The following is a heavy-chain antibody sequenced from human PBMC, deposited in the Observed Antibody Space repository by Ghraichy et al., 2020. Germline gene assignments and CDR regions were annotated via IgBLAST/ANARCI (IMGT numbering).Heavy chain of an antibody. CDR2: LWFDGSNE. CDR1: RFTFSNHA. D-gene: IGHD4-11*01. CDR3: ARPASNYDWYFDL. J-gene: IGHJ2*01. V-gene: IGHV3-33*01. Sequence: GGSLRLSCTSSRFTFSNHAMHWVRQAPGKGLEWVAALWFDGSNEYYVDSVKGRFTISRDNSENTLYLQMNSLRVEDTAVYYCARPASNYDWYFDLWGRGTLVTVSS.